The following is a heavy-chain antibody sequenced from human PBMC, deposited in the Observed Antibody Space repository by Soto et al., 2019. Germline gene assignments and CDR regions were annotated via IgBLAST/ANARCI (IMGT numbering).Heavy chain of an antibody. CDR3: VKDRSLLWFGPDAFDI. J-gene: IGHJ3*02. CDR2: ISYDGSNK. CDR1: GFTFSSYG. Sequence: QVQLVESGGGVVQPGRSLRLSCAASGFTFSSYGMHWVRQAPGKGLEWVAVISYDGSNKYYADSVKGRFTISRDNSKNTLYLQMNSLRAEDTAVYYCVKDRSLLWFGPDAFDIWGQGTMVTVSS. V-gene: IGHV3-30*18. D-gene: IGHD3-10*01.